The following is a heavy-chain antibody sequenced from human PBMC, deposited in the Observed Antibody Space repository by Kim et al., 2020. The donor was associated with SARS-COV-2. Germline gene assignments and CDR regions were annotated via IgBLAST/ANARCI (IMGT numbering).Heavy chain of an antibody. CDR2: IGTAGDT. CDR3: ARAGLLGDYDILTGYYQSGNAFDI. D-gene: IGHD3-9*01. CDR1: GFTFSSYD. J-gene: IGHJ3*02. Sequence: GGSLRLSCAASGFTFSSYDMHWVRQATGKGLEWVSAIGTAGDTYYPGSVKGRFTISRENAKNSLYLQMNSLRAGDTAVYYCARAGLLGDYDILTGYYQSGNAFDIWGQGTMVTVSS. V-gene: IGHV3-13*01.